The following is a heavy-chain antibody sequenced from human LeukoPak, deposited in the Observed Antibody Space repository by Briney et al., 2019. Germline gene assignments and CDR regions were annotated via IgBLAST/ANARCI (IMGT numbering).Heavy chain of an antibody. Sequence: SETLSLTCTVSGGSISSYYWSWIRQPPGKGLEWIGYIYYSGSTNYNPPLKSRVTISVDTSKNQFSLKLSSVTAADTAVHYCARAQQLVHFDLWGRGTLVTVSS. CDR1: GGSISSYY. CDR2: IYYSGST. CDR3: ARAQQLVHFDL. J-gene: IGHJ2*01. V-gene: IGHV4-59*01. D-gene: IGHD6-13*01.